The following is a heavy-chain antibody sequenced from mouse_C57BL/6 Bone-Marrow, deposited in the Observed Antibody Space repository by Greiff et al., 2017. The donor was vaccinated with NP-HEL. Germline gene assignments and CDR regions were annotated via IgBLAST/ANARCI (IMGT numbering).Heavy chain of an antibody. CDR2: ISYDGSN. D-gene: IGHD2-4*01. CDR3: ARDDYDDWFAY. Sequence: EVQLQESGPGLVKPSQSLSLTCSVTGYSITSGYYWNWIRQPPGNQLEWMGYISYDGSNNYIPSLKNRISITRDTSKNQFFLKLNSVTTEDTATYYCARDDYDDWFAYWGQGTLVTVSA. V-gene: IGHV3-6*01. J-gene: IGHJ3*01. CDR1: GYSITSGYY.